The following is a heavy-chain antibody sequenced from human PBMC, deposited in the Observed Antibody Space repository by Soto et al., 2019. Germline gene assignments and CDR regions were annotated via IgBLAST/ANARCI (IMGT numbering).Heavy chain of an antibody. D-gene: IGHD3-3*01. CDR1: GYTFTSYG. Sequence: GASVKVSCKASGYTFTSYGISWVRQAPGQGLEWMGWISAYNGNTNYAQKLQGRVTMTTDTSTSTAYMELRSLRSDDTAVYYCARGNGYDFWSGYFSYYYGMDVWGQGTTVTRLL. CDR3: ARGNGYDFWSGYFSYYYGMDV. V-gene: IGHV1-18*01. CDR2: ISAYNGNT. J-gene: IGHJ6*02.